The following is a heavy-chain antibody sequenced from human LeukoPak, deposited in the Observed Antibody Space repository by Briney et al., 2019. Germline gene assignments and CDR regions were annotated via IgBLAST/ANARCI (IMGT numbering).Heavy chain of an antibody. V-gene: IGHV4-4*02. CDR1: GGSISSSNW. CDR3: ARGYCSSTSCYYYGMAV. D-gene: IGHD2-2*01. J-gene: IGHJ6*04. Sequence: SGTLSLTCAVSGGSISSSNWWSWVRQPPGKGLEWIGEFYHIGSTNYNPSLKSRVTISLDKSKNQFSLKLSSVTAADTALYYCARGYCSSTSCYYYGMAVWGKGTTVTVSS. CDR2: FYHIGST.